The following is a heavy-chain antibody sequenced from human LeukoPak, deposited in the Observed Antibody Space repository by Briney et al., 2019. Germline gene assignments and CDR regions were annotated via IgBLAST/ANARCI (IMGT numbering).Heavy chain of an antibody. CDR1: GFTFSSYS. D-gene: IGHD2-15*01. Sequence: AGGSLRLSCAAYGFTFSSYSMNWVRQAPGKGLEWVSGISGSGDNTNYADSVKGRFTISRDNSKNTLSLQMSSLRVEDTAVYYCARDRSCTGGSCYMDVWGRGTTVTVSS. CDR2: ISGSGDNT. J-gene: IGHJ6*03. CDR3: ARDRSCTGGSCYMDV. V-gene: IGHV3-23*01.